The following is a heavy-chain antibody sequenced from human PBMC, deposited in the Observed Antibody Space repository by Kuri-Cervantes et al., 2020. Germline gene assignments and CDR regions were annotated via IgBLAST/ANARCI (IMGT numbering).Heavy chain of an antibody. Sequence: GESLKISCAASGFTFSSYWMSWARQAPGKGLEWVSHISSSGSTIYYADSVKGRFTISRDNAKNSLYLQMNSLRAEDTAVYYCARDVGRGFDYWGQGALVTVSS. J-gene: IGHJ4*02. CDR2: ISSSGSTI. CDR1: GFTFSSYW. D-gene: IGHD3-16*01. CDR3: ARDVGRGFDY. V-gene: IGHV3-48*04.